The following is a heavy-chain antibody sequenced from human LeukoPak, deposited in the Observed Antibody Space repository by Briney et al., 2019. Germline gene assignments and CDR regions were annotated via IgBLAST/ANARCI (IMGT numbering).Heavy chain of an antibody. CDR3: AKPTSSLAAAGFDC. Sequence: GGSLRLSCAASGFTFSAYAMTWVRPAPGKGLEWVPAISGSGGSTYYADSVKGRFTISRDNSKNTLYLQTNSLRAEDTAVYYCAKPTSSLAAAGFDCWGQGTLVSVCS. CDR1: GFTFSAYA. V-gene: IGHV3-23*01. J-gene: IGHJ4*02. CDR2: ISGSGGST. D-gene: IGHD6-13*01.